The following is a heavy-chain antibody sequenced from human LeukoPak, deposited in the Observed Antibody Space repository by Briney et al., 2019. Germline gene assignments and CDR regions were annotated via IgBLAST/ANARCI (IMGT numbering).Heavy chain of an antibody. V-gene: IGHV3-73*01. CDR1: GFTFSGSA. CDR2: IRSKANSYAT. CDR3: TSRPKYYYYMDV. J-gene: IGHJ6*03. Sequence: PGGSLRLSCAASGFTFSGSAMHWVRQASGKGVEGVGRIRSKANSYATAYAASVKGRFTISRDDSKNTAYLQMNSLKTEDTAVYYCTSRPKYYYYMDVWGKGTTVTVSS.